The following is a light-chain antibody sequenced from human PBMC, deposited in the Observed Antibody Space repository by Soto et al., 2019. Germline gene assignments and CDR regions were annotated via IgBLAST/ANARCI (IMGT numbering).Light chain of an antibody. CDR3: HQRSSWPIT. J-gene: IGKJ5*01. V-gene: IGKV3-11*01. CDR1: QSVSNY. CDR2: DAF. Sequence: EVVLTHSPATLSLSPGERATLSFSASQSVSNYVAWYQQKPGQAPRLLIYDAFNRATGIPARFSGSGSGTDFTLTISSLEPEDFAVYYCHQRSSWPITFGQGTRLEI.